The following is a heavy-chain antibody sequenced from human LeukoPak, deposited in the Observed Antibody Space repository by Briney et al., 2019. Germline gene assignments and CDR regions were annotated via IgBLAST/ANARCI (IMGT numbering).Heavy chain of an antibody. V-gene: IGHV5-51*01. J-gene: IGHJ4*02. CDR3: ARRNYDILTGYYNDYFDY. D-gene: IGHD3-9*01. CDR2: IYPSDSDA. CDR1: GYRFTSYW. Sequence: GESLKISCKASGYRFTSYWIGWVRQMPGKGLEWVGIIYPSDSDARYSPSFQGQVTISADKSINTAYLQRSSLKASDTAMYYCARRNYDILTGYYNDYFDYWGQGTLVTVSS.